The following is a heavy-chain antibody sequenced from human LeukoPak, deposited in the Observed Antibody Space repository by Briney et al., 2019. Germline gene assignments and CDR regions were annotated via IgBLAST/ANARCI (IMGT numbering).Heavy chain of an antibody. CDR1: GGSISSHY. CDR2: IYYSGST. V-gene: IGHV4-59*08. Sequence: SETLSLTCTVSGGSISSHYWSWIRQPPGKGLEWIGYIYYSGSTNYNPSLKSRVTISVDTSKNQISLKLSSVTAADTAVYFCARQALAGTYYFDYWSQGTLVTVSS. CDR3: ARQALAGTYYFDY. J-gene: IGHJ4*02. D-gene: IGHD6-19*01.